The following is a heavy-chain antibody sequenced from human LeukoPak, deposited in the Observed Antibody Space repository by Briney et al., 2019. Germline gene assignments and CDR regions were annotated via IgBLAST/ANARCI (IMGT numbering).Heavy chain of an antibody. V-gene: IGHV3-43*01. D-gene: IGHD4-23*01. Sequence: PGGSLRLSCAASGFTFDDYTMHWVRQAPGKGLEWVSLISWDGGSTYYADSVKGRFTISRDNSKNSLYLQMNSLRTEDTALYYCAKDMTTVVTGPYYYYGMDVWGQGTTVTVSS. CDR1: GFTFDDYT. J-gene: IGHJ6*02. CDR2: ISWDGGST. CDR3: AKDMTTVVTGPYYYYGMDV.